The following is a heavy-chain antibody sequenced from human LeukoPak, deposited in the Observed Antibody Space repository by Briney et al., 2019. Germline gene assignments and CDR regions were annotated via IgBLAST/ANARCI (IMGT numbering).Heavy chain of an antibody. Sequence: GRSLRLSCAASGFTFSSYGMHWVRQAPGKGLDWVPVISYDGSNKYYADSVKGRFTISRDNSKNTLYLQMNSLRAEDTAVYYCAKDQYYYDSSGYYMPDYWGQGTLVTVSS. J-gene: IGHJ4*02. CDR3: AKDQYYYDSSGYYMPDY. D-gene: IGHD3-22*01. CDR2: ISYDGSNK. V-gene: IGHV3-30*18. CDR1: GFTFSSYG.